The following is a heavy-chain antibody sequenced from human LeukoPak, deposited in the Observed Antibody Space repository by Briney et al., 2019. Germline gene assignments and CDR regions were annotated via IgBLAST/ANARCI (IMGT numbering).Heavy chain of an antibody. Sequence: GESLKISCKGSGYRFTSYWIGWVRQMPGKGLEWMGIIYPGDSDTRYSPSFQGQVTISADKSISTAYLQWSSLKASDTAMYYCARLTTGYSSGWPPLHFDYWGQGTLVTVSS. D-gene: IGHD6-19*01. V-gene: IGHV5-51*01. CDR1: GYRFTSYW. J-gene: IGHJ4*02. CDR2: IYPGDSDT. CDR3: ARLTTGYSSGWPPLHFDY.